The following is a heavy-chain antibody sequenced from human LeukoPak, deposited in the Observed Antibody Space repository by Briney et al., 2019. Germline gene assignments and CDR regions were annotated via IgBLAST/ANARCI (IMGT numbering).Heavy chain of an antibody. D-gene: IGHD3-3*01. Sequence: GGSLRLSCAASGFTFSSYGMHWVRQAPGKGLEWVAVISYDGSNKYYADSVKGRFTISRDNSKNTLYLQMNSLRAEDTAVYYCAKVTYYDFWSGFSHWGQGTLVTVS. CDR3: AKVTYYDFWSGFSH. CDR2: ISYDGSNK. J-gene: IGHJ1*01. CDR1: GFTFSSYG. V-gene: IGHV3-30*18.